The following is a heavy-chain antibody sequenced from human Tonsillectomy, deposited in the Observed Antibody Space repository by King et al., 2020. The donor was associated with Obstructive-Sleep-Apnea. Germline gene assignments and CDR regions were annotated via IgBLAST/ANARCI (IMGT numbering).Heavy chain of an antibody. CDR2: IYYSGST. Sequence: QLQESGPGLVKPSETLSLTCTVSGGSISSYYWSWIRQPPGKGLGGIGYIYYSGSTNYNPSLKGRVTISVDTSKNQFSLKLSSVTAADTAVYYCARDPSYGPTNYFDYWGQGTLVTVSS. CDR3: ARDPSYGPTNYFDY. D-gene: IGHD5-18*01. CDR1: GGSISSYY. V-gene: IGHV4-59*01. J-gene: IGHJ4*02.